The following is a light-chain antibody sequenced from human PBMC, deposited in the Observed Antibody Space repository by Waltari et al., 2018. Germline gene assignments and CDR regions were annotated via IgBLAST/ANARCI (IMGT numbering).Light chain of an antibody. CDR1: QGVSNN. CDR2: DAS. CDR3: QQHANLPFT. J-gene: IGKJ4*01. V-gene: IGKV1-33*01. Sequence: DIQMTQSPSSLSASVGDRVTITCQASQGVSNNLAWFQQKPGKAPQLLIFDASNSQTGVPSRFSGSGSGTEFALTISSLQPEDIGTYFCQQHANLPFTFGRGTTVDIK.